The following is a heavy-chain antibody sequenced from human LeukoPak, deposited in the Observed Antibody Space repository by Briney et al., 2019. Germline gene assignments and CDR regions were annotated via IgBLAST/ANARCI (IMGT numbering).Heavy chain of an antibody. CDR1: GFTFSSYG. CDR2: ISSSGSTI. V-gene: IGHV3-48*03. CDR3: ARGLTIFGVVNEYGMDV. D-gene: IGHD3-3*01. Sequence: GGSLRLSRAASGFTFSSYGMNWVRQAPGKGLEWVSYISSSGSTIYYADSVKGRFTISRDNAKNSLYLQMSSLRTEDTAVYYCARGLTIFGVVNEYGMDVWGQGTTVTVSS. J-gene: IGHJ6*02.